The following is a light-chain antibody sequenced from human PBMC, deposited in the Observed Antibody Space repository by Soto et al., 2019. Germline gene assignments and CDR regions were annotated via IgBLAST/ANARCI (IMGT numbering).Light chain of an antibody. J-gene: IGKJ3*01. V-gene: IGKV3-20*01. CDR2: GAS. CDR1: QSVSSSY. Sequence: EIVLTQSPGTLSLSPGERATLSGRASQSVSSSYLAWYQQKPGQAPRLLIYGASSRATGIPDRFSGSVSGTDFTLTISRLEPEDCAVYYCQHYGSSFTFGPGTKVDIK. CDR3: QHYGSSFT.